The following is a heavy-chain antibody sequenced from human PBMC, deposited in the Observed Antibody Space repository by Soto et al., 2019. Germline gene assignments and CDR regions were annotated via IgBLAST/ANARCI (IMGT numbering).Heavy chain of an antibody. J-gene: IGHJ6*02. Sequence: GGSLRLSCAASGFTFSSYSMNWVRQAPGKGLEWVSSISSSSSYIYYADSVKGRFTISRDNAKNSLYLQMNSLRAEDTAVYYCARDPITIFGVVPTYYYGMDVWGQGTTVTVSS. CDR1: GFTFSSYS. V-gene: IGHV3-21*01. CDR3: ARDPITIFGVVPTYYYGMDV. CDR2: ISSSSSYI. D-gene: IGHD3-3*01.